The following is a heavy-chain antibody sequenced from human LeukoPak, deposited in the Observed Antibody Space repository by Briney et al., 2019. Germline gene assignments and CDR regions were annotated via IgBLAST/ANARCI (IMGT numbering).Heavy chain of an antibody. CDR2: IYYSGST. V-gene: IGHV4-59*01. CDR1: GGSISSYY. CDR3: ARGNGLAIYYYYMDV. J-gene: IGHJ6*03. D-gene: IGHD3-3*01. Sequence: KSSETLSLTCTVSGGSISSYYWSWIRQPPGKGLEWIGYIYYSGSTKYNPSVKSRVTISVDTSKNQFSLKLSSVTAADTAVYYCARGNGLAIYYYYMDVWGKGTTVTVSS.